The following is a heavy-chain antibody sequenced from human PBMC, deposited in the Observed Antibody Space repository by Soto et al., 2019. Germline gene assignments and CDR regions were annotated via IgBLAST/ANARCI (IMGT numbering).Heavy chain of an antibody. Sequence: SSETLSLTCAVYGGSFSGYYWSWIRQPPGKGLEWIGEINHSGSTNYNPSLKSRVTISVDTSKNQFSLKLSSVTAADTAVYYCGRKGGYYDFWSGYCYYGMDVWGQGTTVTVSS. CDR3: GRKGGYYDFWSGYCYYGMDV. V-gene: IGHV4-34*01. CDR2: INHSGST. D-gene: IGHD3-3*01. CDR1: GGSFSGYY. J-gene: IGHJ6*02.